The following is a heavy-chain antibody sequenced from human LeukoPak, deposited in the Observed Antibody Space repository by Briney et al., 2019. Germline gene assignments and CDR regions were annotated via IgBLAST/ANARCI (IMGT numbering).Heavy chain of an antibody. J-gene: IGHJ4*02. V-gene: IGHV3-30-3*02. CDR2: ISYDGSNK. CDR3: ARRAVTTRAVDY. CDR1: GFTVSSYG. Sequence: PGRSLRLACAASGFTVSSYGMHWVRQAPGKGLEWVAVISYDGSNKYYADSVKGRFTISRDNSKNTLYLQMNRLRADDTAVYYCARRAVTTRAVDYWGQGTLVTVSS. D-gene: IGHD4-17*01.